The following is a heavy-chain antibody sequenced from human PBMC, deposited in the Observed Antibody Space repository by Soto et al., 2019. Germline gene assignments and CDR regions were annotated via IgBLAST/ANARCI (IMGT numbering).Heavy chain of an antibody. CDR1: GFTFDDYA. CDR2: ISWNSDNI. CDR3: AKASSGNSGSSNWFDP. J-gene: IGHJ5*02. D-gene: IGHD1-26*01. V-gene: IGHV3-9*01. Sequence: EMQLVESGGGLVQPGRSLRLSCVASGFTFDDYAIHWVRQAPGKGLEWVSGISWNSDNIGYADSVKGRFTISRDKVESAVFLQMNSLRPEDTALYYCAKASSGNSGSSNWFDPWGQGTLVTVSS.